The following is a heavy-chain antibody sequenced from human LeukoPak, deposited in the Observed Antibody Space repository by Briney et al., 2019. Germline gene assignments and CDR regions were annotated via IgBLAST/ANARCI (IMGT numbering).Heavy chain of an antibody. CDR2: ISGSGGNT. V-gene: IGHV3-23*01. Sequence: GGSLRLSCAASGFTFSSYAMSWVRQAPGKGLEWVSAISGSGGNTYYADSVKGRFTISRDNSKNTLYLQMNSLRAEDTAVYYCATSSGYYDFWSGYFPGHYYCYYGMDVWGQGTTVTVSS. CDR3: ATSSGYYDFWSGYFPGHYYCYYGMDV. CDR1: GFTFSSYA. J-gene: IGHJ6*02. D-gene: IGHD3-3*01.